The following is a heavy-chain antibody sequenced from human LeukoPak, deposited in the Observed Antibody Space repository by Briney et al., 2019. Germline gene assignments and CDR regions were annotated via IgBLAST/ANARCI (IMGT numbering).Heavy chain of an antibody. Sequence: TGGSLRLSCAASGFTFSSYAMSWVRQAPGKGLEWVSAISGSGGSTYYADSAKGRFTISRDNSKNTLYLQMNSLRAEDTAVYYCSHYDILTGYVFDPWGQGTLVTVSS. D-gene: IGHD3-9*01. CDR2: ISGSGGST. J-gene: IGHJ5*02. V-gene: IGHV3-23*01. CDR3: SHYDILTGYVFDP. CDR1: GFTFSSYA.